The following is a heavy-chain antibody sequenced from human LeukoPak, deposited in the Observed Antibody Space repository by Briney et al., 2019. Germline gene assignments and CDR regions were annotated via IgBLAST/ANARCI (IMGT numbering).Heavy chain of an antibody. CDR1: GFTFSSYI. J-gene: IGHJ4*02. D-gene: IGHD2-15*01. CDR3: GEGMVGGGNYFDY. V-gene: IGHV3-21*01. Sequence: PGGSLRLSCAASGFTFSSYIMNWVRQAPGKGLEWVSSISSDSSYIYYADSVKGRFTISRDNAKNSLYLQMNSLRAEDTAVYYCGEGMVGGGNYFDYWGQGTLVTVSS. CDR2: ISSDSSYI.